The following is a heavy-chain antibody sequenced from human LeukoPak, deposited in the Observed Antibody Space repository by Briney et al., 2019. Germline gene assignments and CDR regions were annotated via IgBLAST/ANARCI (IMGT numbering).Heavy chain of an antibody. Sequence: PSETLSLTCTVSGGSISSSSYYWGWIRQPPGKGLEWIGSIYYSGSTYYNPSLKSRVTISVDTSKNQFSLKLSSVTAADTAVYYCARENMAAEITLVRGVTRYFDYWGQGTLVTVSS. CDR2: IYYSGST. V-gene: IGHV4-39*07. CDR3: ARENMAAEITLVRGVTRYFDY. J-gene: IGHJ4*02. CDR1: GGSISSSSYY. D-gene: IGHD3-10*01.